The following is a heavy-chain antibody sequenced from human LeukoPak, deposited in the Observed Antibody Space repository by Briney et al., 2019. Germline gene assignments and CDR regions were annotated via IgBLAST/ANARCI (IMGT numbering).Heavy chain of an antibody. CDR1: GFTFSDYY. Sequence: GGSLRPSCAASGFTFSDYYMSWIRQAPGKGLEWVSYISSSGSTIYYADSVKGRFTISRDNAKNTVYLQMHSLRAEDTALYYCAKSLSSDYYYLDSYFDYWGQGTLVTVSS. D-gene: IGHD3-22*01. V-gene: IGHV3-11*01. J-gene: IGHJ4*02. CDR2: ISSSGSTI. CDR3: AKSLSSDYYYLDSYFDY.